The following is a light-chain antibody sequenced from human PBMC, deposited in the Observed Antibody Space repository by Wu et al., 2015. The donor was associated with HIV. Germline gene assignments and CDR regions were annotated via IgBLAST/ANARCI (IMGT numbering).Light chain of an antibody. V-gene: IGKV3-11*01. J-gene: IGKJ1*01. CDR2: DAS. Sequence: EIVLTQSPAALSISPGERATLSCRASQSVRNYLAWYQQKPGQAPRLLIYDASNRATGIPARFSGSGSGTDFTLTISRLEPEDFAVYYCQQDGGSPHTFGQGTKVEIK. CDR3: QQDGGSPHT. CDR1: QSVRNY.